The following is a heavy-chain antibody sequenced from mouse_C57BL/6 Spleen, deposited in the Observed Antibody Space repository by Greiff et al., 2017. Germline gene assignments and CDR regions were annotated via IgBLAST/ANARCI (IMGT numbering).Heavy chain of an antibody. Sequence: VQVVESGAELVRPGASVTLSCKASGYTFTDYEMHWVKQTPVHGLEWIGAIDPETGGTAYNQKFKGKAILTADKSSSTAYMELRSLTSEDSAVYYCTRSDYGIYAMDYWGQGTSVTVFS. D-gene: IGHD1-1*01. CDR3: TRSDYGIYAMDY. CDR1: GYTFTDYE. J-gene: IGHJ4*01. V-gene: IGHV1-15*01. CDR2: IDPETGGT.